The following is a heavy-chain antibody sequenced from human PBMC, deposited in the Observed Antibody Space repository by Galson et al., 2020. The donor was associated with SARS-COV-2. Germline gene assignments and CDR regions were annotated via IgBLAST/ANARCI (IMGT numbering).Heavy chain of an antibody. CDR3: AKDQGNDYGDQLDY. Sequence: RQAPGKGLEWVSGISGSGGSTYYADFGKGRFTISRDNSKNTVYLQMNSLGAGDTALYYCAKDQGNDYGDQLDYWGQGTLVTVSS. D-gene: IGHD4-17*01. CDR2: ISGSGGST. V-gene: IGHV3-23*01. J-gene: IGHJ4*02.